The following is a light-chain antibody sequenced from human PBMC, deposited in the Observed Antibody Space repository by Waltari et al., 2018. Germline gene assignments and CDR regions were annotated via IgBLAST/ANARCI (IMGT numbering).Light chain of an antibody. CDR1: RTTSGF. Sequence: DIQMTQSPSSLSASIGDRVTIACRAGRTTSGFLNWYQQKPGKSPKLLISSTSTLQSAVPSRFSGSGSGADFTLTISSLQPEDVATYYCQQNYIIPFSFGQGTKLQI. V-gene: IGKV1-39*01. J-gene: IGKJ2*03. CDR3: QQNYIIPFS. CDR2: STS.